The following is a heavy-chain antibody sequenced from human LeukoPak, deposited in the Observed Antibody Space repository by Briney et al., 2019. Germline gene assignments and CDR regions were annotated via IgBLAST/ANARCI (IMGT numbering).Heavy chain of an antibody. Sequence: SVKVSCKASGGTFSSYAISWVRQAPGQGLEWMGGIIPIFGTANYAQKFQGRVTITAEKSTSTAYMELSSLRSEDTAVYYCARGDGDLYYFDYWGQGTLVTVSS. CDR2: IIPIFGTA. CDR3: ARGDGDLYYFDY. V-gene: IGHV1-69*06. CDR1: GGTFSSYA. J-gene: IGHJ4*02. D-gene: IGHD4-17*01.